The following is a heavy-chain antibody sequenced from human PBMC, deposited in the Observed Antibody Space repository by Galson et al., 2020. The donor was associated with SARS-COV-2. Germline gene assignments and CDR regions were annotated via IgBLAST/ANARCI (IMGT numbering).Heavy chain of an antibody. Sequence: GGSLRLSCAASGFIFSSYAMSWVRQAPGKGLEWVSSIRSSGASTYYADSVKGRFTISRDNSKDTLYLQMSTLRAEDTAVYYCANDRKDTVATVDYWGQGTLVTVSS. D-gene: IGHD5-12*01. V-gene: IGHV3-23*01. J-gene: IGHJ4*02. CDR2: IRSSGAST. CDR1: GFIFSSYA. CDR3: ANDRKDTVATVDY.